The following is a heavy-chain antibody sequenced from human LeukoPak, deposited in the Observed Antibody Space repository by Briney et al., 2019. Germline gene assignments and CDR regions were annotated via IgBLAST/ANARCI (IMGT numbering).Heavy chain of an antibody. CDR3: ARSPGRGSYYGLYYYYYGMDV. V-gene: IGHV3-9*01. J-gene: IGHJ6*02. CDR2: ISWSSANI. Sequence: GRSLRLSCAASGFTFDDYAMHWVRQAPGKGLEWVSGISWSSANIAYADSVKGRFTISRDNAKNSLYLQMSNLRAEDTAVYYCARSPGRGSYYGLYYYYYGMDVWGQGTTVTVSS. D-gene: IGHD1-26*01. CDR1: GFTFDDYA.